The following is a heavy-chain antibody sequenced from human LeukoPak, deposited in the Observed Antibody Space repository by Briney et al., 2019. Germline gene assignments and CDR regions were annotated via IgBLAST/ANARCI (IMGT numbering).Heavy chain of an antibody. V-gene: IGHV3-48*03. Sequence: GGSLRLSCAASGFTFSSYEMSWVRQAPGKGLEWVSYISSSGSTIYYADSVKGRLTISRDNAKNSLYLQMNSLRAEDTAVYYCARDPSLAVAGFFDYWGQGTLVTVSS. CDR1: GFTFSSYE. CDR3: ARDPSLAVAGFFDY. J-gene: IGHJ4*02. D-gene: IGHD6-19*01. CDR2: ISSSGSTI.